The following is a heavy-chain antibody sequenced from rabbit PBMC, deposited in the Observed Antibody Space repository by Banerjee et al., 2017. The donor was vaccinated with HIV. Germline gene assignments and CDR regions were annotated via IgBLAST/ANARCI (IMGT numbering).Heavy chain of an antibody. J-gene: IGHJ4*01. CDR3: ASGYSDVSFNL. CDR1: GFSFSNKYV. Sequence: QEQLEESGGDLVKPEGSLTLTCTASGFSFSNKYVMCWVRQAPGKGLEWIACNNSNTGNTVYASWSNGPFTISTTSSTTVTLQMTSLTAADPATYFCASGYSDVSFNLWGQGTLVTVS. CDR2: NNSNTGNT. D-gene: IGHD1-1*01. V-gene: IGHV1S45*01.